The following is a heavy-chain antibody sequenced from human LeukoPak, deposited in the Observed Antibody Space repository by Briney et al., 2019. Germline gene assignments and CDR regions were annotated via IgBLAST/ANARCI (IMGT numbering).Heavy chain of an antibody. V-gene: IGHV3-66*02. CDR1: GFTVSSNY. CDR3: ARNWGSYWYFDL. CDR2: IYSGGST. Sequence: GGSLRRSCAASGFTVSSNYMSWVRQAPGKGLEWVSVIYSGGSTYYADSVKGRFTISRDNSKYTLYLQMNSLRAEDTAVYYCARNWGSYWYFDLWGRGTLVTVSS. J-gene: IGHJ2*01. D-gene: IGHD7-27*01.